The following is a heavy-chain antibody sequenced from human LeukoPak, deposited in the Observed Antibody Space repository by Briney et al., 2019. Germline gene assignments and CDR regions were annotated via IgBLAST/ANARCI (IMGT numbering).Heavy chain of an antibody. CDR2: ISTDSLTI. D-gene: IGHD7-27*01. J-gene: IGHJ3*02. Sequence: PGGSLRLSCAPSGLTFSRHAMNWVHQARGKGLEWISSISTDSLTIKYADFLSGQFTISRDNAENLLFLQMSSLRAEDTAVYFCARKALTGSHSGPFDIWGQGTFVTVSS. CDR1: GLTFSRHA. V-gene: IGHV3-48*04. CDR3: ARKALTGSHSGPFDI.